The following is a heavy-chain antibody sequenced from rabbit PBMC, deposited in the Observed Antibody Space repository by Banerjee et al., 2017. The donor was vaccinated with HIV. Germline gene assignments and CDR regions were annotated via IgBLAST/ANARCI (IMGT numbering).Heavy chain of an antibody. V-gene: IGHV1S45*01. CDR2: INTSTGNT. Sequence: QEQLVESGGDLVKPEGSLTLTCTASGFSFSYKYVMCWVRQAPGKGLEWIACINTSTGNTVYASWAKGRFTISKTSTTVTLQMTSLTAADTATYFCARETYDDYGNYNLWGQGTLVTVS. J-gene: IGHJ4*01. D-gene: IGHD2-1*01. CDR3: ARETYDDYGNYNL. CDR1: GFSFSYKYV.